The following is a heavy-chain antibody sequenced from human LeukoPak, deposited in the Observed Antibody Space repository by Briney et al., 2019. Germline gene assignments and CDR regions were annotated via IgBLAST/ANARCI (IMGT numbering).Heavy chain of an antibody. D-gene: IGHD3-10*01. V-gene: IGHV3-23*01. CDR1: GITLSNYG. CDR2: ISDSGGST. Sequence: GGPLRLSCAVSGITLSNYGMSWVRQAPGKGLEWVAGISDSGGSTNYADSVKGRFTISRDNPKNTLYLQMNSLRAEDTAVYFYAKRGVVIRVILVGFHKAAYYFDSWGQGALVTVSS. CDR3: AKRGVVIRVILVGFHKAAYYFDS. J-gene: IGHJ4*02.